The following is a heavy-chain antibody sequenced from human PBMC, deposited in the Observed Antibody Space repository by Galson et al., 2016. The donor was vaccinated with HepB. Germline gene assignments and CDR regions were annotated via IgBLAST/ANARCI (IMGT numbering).Heavy chain of an antibody. CDR1: GFTFSSYG. Sequence: SLRLSCAASGFTFSSYGMHWVRQAPGKGLEWVALMIYDGSKKYYADSVKGRFTISRDNSKNTLYLQMDSLRAEDTAVYYCAKDFELKVPSGSGSYNNPPVDYCGQATLVTVSS. CDR3: AKDFELKVPSGSGSYNNPPVDY. J-gene: IGHJ4*02. CDR2: MIYDGSKK. D-gene: IGHD3-10*01. V-gene: IGHV3-30*18.